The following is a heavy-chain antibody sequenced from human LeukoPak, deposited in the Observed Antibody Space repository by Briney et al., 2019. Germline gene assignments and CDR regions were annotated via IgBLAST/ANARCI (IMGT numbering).Heavy chain of an antibody. CDR1: GGTFSSYA. J-gene: IGHJ4*02. Sequence: VASVKVSCKASGGTFSSYAISWVRQAPGQGLEWMGGIFPIFGTANYAQKFQGRVTITADKSTSTAYMELSSLRSEDTAVYYCAGALFGTAYYWGQGTLVTVSS. V-gene: IGHV1-69*06. D-gene: IGHD3-3*01. CDR3: AGALFGTAYY. CDR2: IFPIFGTA.